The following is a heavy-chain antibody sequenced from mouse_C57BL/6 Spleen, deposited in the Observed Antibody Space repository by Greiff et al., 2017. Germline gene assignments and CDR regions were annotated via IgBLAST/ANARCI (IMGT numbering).Heavy chain of an antibody. CDR2: IWGVGST. CDR1: GFSLTSYG. V-gene: IGHV2-6*01. J-gene: IGHJ3*01. Sequence: VQLQESGPGLVAPSQSLSITCTVSGFSLTSYGVDWVRPSPGKGLEWLGVIWGVGSTNYNSALKSRLSISKDNSKSQVFLKMNSLQTDDTAMYYCASGELRFAYWGQGTLVTVSA. D-gene: IGHD2-1*01. CDR3: ASGELRFAY.